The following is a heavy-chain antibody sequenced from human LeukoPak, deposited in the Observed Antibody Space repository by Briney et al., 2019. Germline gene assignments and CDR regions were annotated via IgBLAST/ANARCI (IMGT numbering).Heavy chain of an antibody. J-gene: IGHJ2*01. CDR1: GFTFSSYN. D-gene: IGHD2-21*02. V-gene: IGHV3-48*02. Sequence: GGSLRLSCAASGFTFSSYNMNWVRQAPGKGLEWVSYISSSRSTMYYADSEKGRFTISRDNAKNSLYLQMNSLRDEDTAVYYCARDVGIMVVTRWCFDLWGRGTLVTVSS. CDR2: ISSSRSTM. CDR3: ARDVGIMVVTRWCFDL.